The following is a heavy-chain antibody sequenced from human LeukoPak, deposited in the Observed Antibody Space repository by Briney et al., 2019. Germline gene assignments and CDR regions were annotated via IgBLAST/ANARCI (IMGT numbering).Heavy chain of an antibody. CDR1: GGSIRSYY. CDR3: ARERKSTEAYFDY. Sequence: SETLSLTCSVFGGSIRSYYWSWIRQPAGKGLEWIGRIYTSGGPNYNPSLKSRVTMSVDTSKNQFSLKLSSVTAADTALYYCARERKSTEAYFDYWGQGILVTVSS. CDR2: IYTSGGP. D-gene: IGHD5/OR15-5a*01. V-gene: IGHV4-4*07. J-gene: IGHJ4*02.